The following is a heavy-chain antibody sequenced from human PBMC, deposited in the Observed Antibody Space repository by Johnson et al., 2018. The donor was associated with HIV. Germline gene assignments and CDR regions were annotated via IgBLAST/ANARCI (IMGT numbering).Heavy chain of an antibody. V-gene: IGHV3-13*01. CDR2: IGTAGDT. CDR1: GFTFSSYD. D-gene: IGHD5-24*01. Sequence: LVESGGGLVQPGGSLRLSCAASGFTFSSYDMHWVRQATGKGLEWVSAIGTAGDTYYPGSVKGRFTISRENAKNSLYLQMNSLRAGDTAVYFCARRDPWVENGAFDIWGQGTMVTVSS. CDR3: ARRDPWVENGAFDI. J-gene: IGHJ3*02.